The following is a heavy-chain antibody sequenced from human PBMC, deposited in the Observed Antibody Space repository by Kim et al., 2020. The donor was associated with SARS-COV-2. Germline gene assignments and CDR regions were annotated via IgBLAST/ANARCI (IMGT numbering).Heavy chain of an antibody. Sequence: GGSLRLSCATSGFKFSTYDMIWVRQAPGKGLEWVSSISGDGRSTFYSDSLTGRFTISRDNSKNTLYLQMNSLRAEDTAVYYCANTEFDYWGQGTLVTVSS. CDR3: ANTEFDY. J-gene: IGHJ4*02. V-gene: IGHV3-23*01. CDR2: ISGDGRST. CDR1: GFKFSTYD.